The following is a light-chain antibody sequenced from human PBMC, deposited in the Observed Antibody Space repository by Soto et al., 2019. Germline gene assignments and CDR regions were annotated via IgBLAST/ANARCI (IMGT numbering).Light chain of an antibody. CDR1: SSDVGSYNL. Sequence: QSALTQPASVSGSPGQSITISCTGTSSDVGSYNLVSWYQQHPGKAPKVMIYEVSKRPSGVSNRFSGSKSGNTFSLTISGLQAEDEADYYCCSYGGSYVFGPGTKVTVL. J-gene: IGLJ1*01. CDR3: CSYGGSYV. V-gene: IGLV2-23*02. CDR2: EVS.